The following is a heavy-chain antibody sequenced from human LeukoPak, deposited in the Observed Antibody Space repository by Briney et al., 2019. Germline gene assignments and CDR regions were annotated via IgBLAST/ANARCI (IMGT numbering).Heavy chain of an antibody. CDR3: ARGGATLDY. Sequence: SEALSLTCTVSGGSINSYYWSWIRQPPGKGLEWIGFIYYSGSTNYNPSLKSRVTISVDTSKNHFSLKLSSVTAADTAVYYCARGGATLDYWGQGTLVTVSS. CDR1: GGSINSYY. D-gene: IGHD1-26*01. V-gene: IGHV4-59*01. CDR2: IYYSGST. J-gene: IGHJ4*02.